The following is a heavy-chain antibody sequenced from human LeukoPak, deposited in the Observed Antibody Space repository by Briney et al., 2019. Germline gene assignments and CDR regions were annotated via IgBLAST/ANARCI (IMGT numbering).Heavy chain of an antibody. Sequence: PGGSLRLSCAASGFTFSSYETNWVRQAPGKGLEWVSYISGSGSTIHYADSVKGRFTISRDNARNSLSLQMNSLRAEDTAVYYCAREDDSNGYYYGRCDYWGQGTLVTVSS. V-gene: IGHV3-48*03. CDR3: AREDDSNGYYYGRCDY. CDR2: ISGSGSTI. J-gene: IGHJ4*02. D-gene: IGHD3-22*01. CDR1: GFTFSSYE.